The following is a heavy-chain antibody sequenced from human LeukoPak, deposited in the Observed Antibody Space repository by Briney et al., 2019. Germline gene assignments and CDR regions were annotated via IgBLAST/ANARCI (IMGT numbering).Heavy chain of an antibody. CDR1: GFTFSSYA. D-gene: IGHD3-3*01. CDR3: AKGSSIYDFWSGRVMDV. Sequence: GGSLSLSCAASGFTFSSYAMSWVRQAPGKGLEWVSAISGSGGSTYYADSVKGRFTISRDNSKNTLYLQMNSLRAEDTAVYYCAKGSSIYDFWSGRVMDVWGQGTTVTVSS. V-gene: IGHV3-23*01. J-gene: IGHJ6*02. CDR2: ISGSGGST.